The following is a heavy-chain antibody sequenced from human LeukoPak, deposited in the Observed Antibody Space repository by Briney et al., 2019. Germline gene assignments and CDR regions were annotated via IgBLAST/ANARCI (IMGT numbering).Heavy chain of an antibody. CDR1: GYTFTSYG. D-gene: IGHD3-22*01. V-gene: IGHV1-18*01. CDR3: ARVFYYDSSGYYGEFDY. J-gene: IGHJ4*02. Sequence: GASVKVSCKASGYTFTSYGISWVRQAPRQGLEWMGWISAYNDNTNYAQKLQGRVTMTTDTSTSTAYMELRSLRSDDTAVYYCARVFYYDSSGYYGEFDYWGQGTLVTVSS. CDR2: ISAYNDNT.